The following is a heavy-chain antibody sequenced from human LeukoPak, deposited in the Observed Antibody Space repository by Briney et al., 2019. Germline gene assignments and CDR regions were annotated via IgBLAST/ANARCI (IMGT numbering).Heavy chain of an antibody. V-gene: IGHV1-18*01. J-gene: IGHJ3*02. D-gene: IGHD2-2*01. Sequence: ASVKVSCKASGYTFTSYGISWVRQAPGQGLEWMGWISAYNGNTNYAQKLQGRVTMTTDTSTSTAYMELRSLRSDDTAVYYCARVRTSGVVPAADDDAFDIWGQGTMVTVSS. CDR3: ARVRTSGVVPAADDDAFDI. CDR2: ISAYNGNT. CDR1: GYTFTSYG.